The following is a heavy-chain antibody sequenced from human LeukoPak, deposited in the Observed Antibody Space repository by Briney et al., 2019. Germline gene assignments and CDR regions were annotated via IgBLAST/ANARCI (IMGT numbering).Heavy chain of an antibody. J-gene: IGHJ3*02. CDR1: GGSISSYY. Sequence: SETLSLTGTVSGGSISSYYWSWIRQPPGKGLEWIGYIYCSGSTNYNPSLKSRVTISVDTSRNQFSLKLSSVTAADTAVYYCARSGAVADAFDIWGQGTMVTVSS. CDR3: ARSGAVADAFDI. CDR2: IYCSGST. V-gene: IGHV4-59*01. D-gene: IGHD6-19*01.